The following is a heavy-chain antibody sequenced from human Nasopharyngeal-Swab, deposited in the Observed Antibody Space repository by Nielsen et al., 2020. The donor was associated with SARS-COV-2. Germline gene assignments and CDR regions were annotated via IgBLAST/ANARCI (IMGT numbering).Heavy chain of an antibody. CDR1: GGSISSSSYY. CDR2: IYYSGST. V-gene: IGHV4-39*01. J-gene: IGHJ4*02. Sequence: SETLSLTCTVSGGSISSSSYYWGWIRQPPGKGLEWIGSIYYSGSTYYNPSLKSRVTISVDTSKNQFSLKLSSVTAADTAVYYCARQVGATIVDYWGQGTLVTVSS. CDR3: ARQVGATIVDY. D-gene: IGHD1-26*01.